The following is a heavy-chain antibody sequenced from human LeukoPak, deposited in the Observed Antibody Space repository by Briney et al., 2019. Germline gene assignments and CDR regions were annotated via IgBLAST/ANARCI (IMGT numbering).Heavy chain of an antibody. CDR3: VSGGYSYGPDY. CDR2: MNPNSGNT. V-gene: IGHV1-8*02. CDR1: GYTFTSYG. Sequence: ASVKVSCKASGYTFTSYGISWVRQAPGQGLEWMGWMNPNSGNTGYAQKFQGRVTMTRNTSISTAYMELSSLRSEDTAVYYCVSGGYSYGPDYWGQGTLVTVSS. J-gene: IGHJ4*02. D-gene: IGHD5-18*01.